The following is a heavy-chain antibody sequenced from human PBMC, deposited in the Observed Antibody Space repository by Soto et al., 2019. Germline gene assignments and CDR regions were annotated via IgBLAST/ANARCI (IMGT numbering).Heavy chain of an antibody. CDR2: MDPNSGST. D-gene: IGHD3-3*01. CDR1: GYTFTTYD. V-gene: IGHV1-8*01. CDR3: ARERKFDFWRKGLDV. Sequence: ASVKVSCKASGYTFTTYDINWVRQAPGQGLEWLGWMDPNSGSTGYAQNFQGRITMTRNISRNTAHMELSSLQPEDTAVYYCARERKFDFWRKGLDVWGQGTTVTVSS. J-gene: IGHJ6*02.